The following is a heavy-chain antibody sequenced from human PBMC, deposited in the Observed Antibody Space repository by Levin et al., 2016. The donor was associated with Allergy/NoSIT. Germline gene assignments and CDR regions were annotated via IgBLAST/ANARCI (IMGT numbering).Heavy chain of an antibody. J-gene: IGHJ6*02. CDR2: ISSSSSYI. CDR3: ASSGGPYYYYGMDV. Sequence: GESLKISCAASGFTFSSYSMNWVRQAPGKGLEWVSSISSSSSYIYYADSVKGRFTISRDNAKNSLYLQMNSLRAEDTAVYYCASSGGPYYYYGMDVWGQGTTVTVSS. V-gene: IGHV3-21*01. D-gene: IGHD3-10*01. CDR1: GFTFSSYS.